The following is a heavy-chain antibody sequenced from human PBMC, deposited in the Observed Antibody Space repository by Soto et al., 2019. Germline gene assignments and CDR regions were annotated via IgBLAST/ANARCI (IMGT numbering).Heavy chain of an antibody. D-gene: IGHD6-6*01. CDR2: ISGSGGST. CDR1: GFTFRSYA. Sequence: GGSLRLSCAASGFTFRSYAMSWVRQAPGKGLEWVSAISGSGGSTYYADSVKGRFTISRDNSKNTLYLQMNSLRAEDTAVYYCAKGKAARLYYYYGMDVWGQGTTVTVSS. CDR3: AKGKAARLYYYYGMDV. V-gene: IGHV3-23*01. J-gene: IGHJ6*02.